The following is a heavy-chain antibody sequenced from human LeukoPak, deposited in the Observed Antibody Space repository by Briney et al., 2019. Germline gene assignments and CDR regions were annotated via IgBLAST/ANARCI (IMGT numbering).Heavy chain of an antibody. D-gene: IGHD6-19*01. CDR2: ISSSGSTI. CDR1: GFTFSSHE. J-gene: IGHJ4*02. CDR3: ARDSSGWYRFEY. V-gene: IGHV3-48*03. Sequence: GGSLRLSCAASGFTFSSHEMNCFRQAPGKGLEWVSYISSSGSTIYYADSVKGRFTISRDNAKNSLYLQMNSLRAEDTAVYYCARDSSGWYRFEYWGQGTLVTVSS.